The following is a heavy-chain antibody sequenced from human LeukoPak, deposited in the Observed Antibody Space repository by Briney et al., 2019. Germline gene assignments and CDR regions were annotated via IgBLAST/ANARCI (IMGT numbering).Heavy chain of an antibody. D-gene: IGHD3-3*01. CDR3: ARGAPDFWSVYYMDV. CDR2: ISAYNGNT. CDR1: GYTFTSYG. Sequence: ASVKVSCKASGYTFTSYGISWVRQAPGQGLEWMGWISAYNGNTNYAQKFQGRVTITRNTSISTAYMELSSLRSEDTAVYYCARGAPDFWSVYYMDVWGKGTTVTVSS. V-gene: IGHV1-18*01. J-gene: IGHJ6*03.